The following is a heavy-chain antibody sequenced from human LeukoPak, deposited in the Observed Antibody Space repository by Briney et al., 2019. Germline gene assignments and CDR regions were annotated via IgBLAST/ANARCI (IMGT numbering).Heavy chain of an antibody. D-gene: IGHD3-22*01. J-gene: IGHJ4*02. CDR2: IYYSGST. CDR1: GGSICSNSFY. V-gene: IGHV4-39*01. Sequence: SETLSLTCTDSGGSICSNSFYWGWIRQPPGKGLEWIGSIYYSGSTYYNPSLKSRVTISVDTSKNQFSLKLSSVTAADTAVYYCARQPNCGYCNFDYLGQGTVVTVSS. CDR3: ARQPNCGYCNFDY.